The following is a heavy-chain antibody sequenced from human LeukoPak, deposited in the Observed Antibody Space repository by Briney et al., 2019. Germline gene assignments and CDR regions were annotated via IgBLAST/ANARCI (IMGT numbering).Heavy chain of an antibody. J-gene: IGHJ4*02. CDR3: AKYTAAARGSFGY. Sequence: SETLSLTCTVSGGSIRSDYWSWIRPPPGKGLEGIGYVYYTGSTNYNPSLTSRVTISLHTSKNQYSLSLSSVTAADTAVYYCAKYTAAARGSFGYWGQGTLVTVSS. V-gene: IGHV4-59*08. CDR2: VYYTGST. D-gene: IGHD6-25*01. CDR1: GGSIRSDY.